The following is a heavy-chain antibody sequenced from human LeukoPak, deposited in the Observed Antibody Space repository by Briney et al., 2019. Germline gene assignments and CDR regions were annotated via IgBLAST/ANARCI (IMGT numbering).Heavy chain of an antibody. V-gene: IGHV1-18*01. J-gene: IGHJ5*02. CDR2: ISAYNGNT. Sequence: ASVKVSCKASGYTFTSYGISWVRQAPGQGLEWMGWISAYNGNTNYAQKLQGRVTMTTDTSTSTAYMELSSLRSEDTAVYYCARGVDIVVVPAAIHPWGQGTLVTVSS. CDR1: GYTFTSYG. D-gene: IGHD2-2*03. CDR3: ARGVDIVVVPAAIHP.